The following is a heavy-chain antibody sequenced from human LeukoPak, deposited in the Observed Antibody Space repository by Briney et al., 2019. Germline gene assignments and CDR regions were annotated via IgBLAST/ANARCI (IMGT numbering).Heavy chain of an antibody. D-gene: IGHD3-16*02. CDR1: GYTFTSYY. Sequence: ASVKVSCKTSGYTFTSYYMLWGRHAPGQRLEWMRVINPSGGSKSCAKKFQGRSTMTRDPSTSAVYMELSSLTSKDTAVYYCARDQSAGYTYVWGSYRSLSLFDHWGQGTLVTVSS. CDR2: INPSGGSK. V-gene: IGHV1-46*01. CDR3: ARDQSAGYTYVWGSYRSLSLFDH. J-gene: IGHJ4*02.